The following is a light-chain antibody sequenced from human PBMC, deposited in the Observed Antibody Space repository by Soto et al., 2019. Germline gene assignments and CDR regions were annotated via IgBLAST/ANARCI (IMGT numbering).Light chain of an antibody. J-gene: IGKJ4*01. Sequence: EIMLKQSPGTLALSSGEKDNLSCSASQSVSISYLAWYQQISGETPSLLIYGASSRATGIPDRFSGSGSGTDFTLTISRLEPLDFAVYSCQQYGSSPTFGGGTEVDIK. CDR1: QSVSISY. V-gene: IGKV3-20*01. CDR3: QQYGSSPT. CDR2: GAS.